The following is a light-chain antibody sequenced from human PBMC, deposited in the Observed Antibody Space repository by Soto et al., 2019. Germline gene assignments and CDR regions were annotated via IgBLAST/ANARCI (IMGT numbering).Light chain of an antibody. CDR3: GSYAGGSQV. J-gene: IGLJ1*01. V-gene: IGLV2-23*02. CDR1: SRDVGAYKL. Sequence: QSVLTQPASVSGSPGQSITISCTGTSRDVGAYKLVSWYQQHPGKAPKLIIYEVGERPSGASNRFSGSKSGNTASLTISGLQAEDEAYYYCGSYAGGSQVFGTGTKVTVL. CDR2: EVG.